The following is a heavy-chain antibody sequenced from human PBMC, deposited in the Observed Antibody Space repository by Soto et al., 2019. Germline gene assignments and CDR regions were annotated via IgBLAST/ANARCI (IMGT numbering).Heavy chain of an antibody. CDR1: GGSISSYY. J-gene: IGHJ4*02. CDR2: IYYSGST. D-gene: IGHD1-26*01. V-gene: IGHV4-59*08. CDR3: ARRYGGNLDY. Sequence: QVQLQESGPGLVKPSETLSLTCTVSGGSISSYYWSWIRQPPGKGLEWIGYIYYSGSTNYNPSLKSRVTISVDTSKNQFSLKLSSVTAADAFVYYCARRYGGNLDYWGQGTLVTVSS.